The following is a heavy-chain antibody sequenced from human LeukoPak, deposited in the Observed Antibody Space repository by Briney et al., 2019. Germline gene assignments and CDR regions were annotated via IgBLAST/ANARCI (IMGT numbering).Heavy chain of an antibody. D-gene: IGHD3-3*02. CDR1: GGSISSYY. V-gene: IGHV4-59*01. CDR3: ARGGDSKHLVN. Sequence: SETLSLTCNVSGGSISSYYWSWIRQPPGKGLEWIGYIYYSGSTNYNPSLKSRVTISVDTSKNQFSLNLSSVTAADTAVYYCARGGDSKHLVNWGQGTLVTVSS. J-gene: IGHJ4*02. CDR2: IYYSGST.